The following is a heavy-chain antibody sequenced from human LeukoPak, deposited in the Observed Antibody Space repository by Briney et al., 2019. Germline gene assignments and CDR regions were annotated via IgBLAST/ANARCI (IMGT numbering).Heavy chain of an antibody. CDR1: GGSISSYY. D-gene: IGHD2-15*01. CDR2: MYYSRST. CDR3: ARIYCSGGSCYSEGWAGWFDP. J-gene: IGHJ5*02. Sequence: PSETLSLTCTVSGGSISSYYWSWIRQPPGKGLEWIGYMYYSRSTNYNPSLKSRVTISVDTSKNQFSLKLSSVTAADTAVYYCARIYCSGGSCYSEGWAGWFDPWGQGTLVTVSS. V-gene: IGHV4-59*01.